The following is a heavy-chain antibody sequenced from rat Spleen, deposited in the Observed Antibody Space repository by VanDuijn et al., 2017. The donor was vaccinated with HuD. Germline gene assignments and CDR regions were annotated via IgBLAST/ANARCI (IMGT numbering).Heavy chain of an antibody. CDR3: TTMSNWFVY. Sequence: EVQLVETGGGLVQPGRSLKLSCVASGFTFSRYWMYWVRQAPGKGLDWVSSIGHDGSPTYYRDSVKGRFTISRDNAKSTLYLQMDSLRSEDTATYYCTTMSNWFVYWGQGTLVTVSS. J-gene: IGHJ3*01. CDR1: GFTFSRYW. CDR2: IGHDGSPT. V-gene: IGHV5-58*01.